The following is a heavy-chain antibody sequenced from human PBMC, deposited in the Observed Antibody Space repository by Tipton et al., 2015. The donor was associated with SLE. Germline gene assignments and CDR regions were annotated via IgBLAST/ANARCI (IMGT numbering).Heavy chain of an antibody. Sequence: LRLSCTVSRGFSSSGGYYWTWVRQTAGKGLEWIGRIYNSGTTNYNPSFKSRVTMSVDTSKNQLSLQLSSVTAADTAVYYCARHAPVTGERAFDIWGQGTMVTVSS. CDR2: IYNSGTT. CDR1: RGFSSSGGYY. CDR3: ARHAPVTGERAFDI. V-gene: IGHV4-61*02. D-gene: IGHD7-27*01. J-gene: IGHJ3*02.